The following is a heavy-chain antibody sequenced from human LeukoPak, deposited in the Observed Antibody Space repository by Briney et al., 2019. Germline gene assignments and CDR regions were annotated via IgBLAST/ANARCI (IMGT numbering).Heavy chain of an antibody. CDR3: ARERAAKTRFDY. CDR2: IYYSGTT. CDR1: GGSISSGGYS. D-gene: IGHD1-1*01. Sequence: SQTLSLTCTVSGGSISSGGYSWSWIRQHPGKGLEWIGYIYYSGTTYYNPSLRSRVTISVDTSKNQFSLRLSSVTAADTAVYYCARERAAKTRFDYWGQGTLVTVSS. J-gene: IGHJ4*02. V-gene: IGHV4-31*03.